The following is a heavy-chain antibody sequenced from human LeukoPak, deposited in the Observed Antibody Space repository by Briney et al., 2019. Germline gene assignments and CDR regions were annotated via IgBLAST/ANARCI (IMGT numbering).Heavy chain of an antibody. CDR1: GXIFSSYC. V-gene: IGHV5-51*01. D-gene: IGHD4-23*01. J-gene: IGHJ4*02. CDR3: ARAYGGNSAGYDY. Sequence: GESLKISFKGSGXIFSSYCIGWVRQMPGKGLEWMSMIYLGNSDTRYSPSVQGQVTISADKSISTAYLQWSSLTASDTAMYYCARAYGGNSAGYDYWGQGTLVTVSS. CDR2: IYLGNSDT.